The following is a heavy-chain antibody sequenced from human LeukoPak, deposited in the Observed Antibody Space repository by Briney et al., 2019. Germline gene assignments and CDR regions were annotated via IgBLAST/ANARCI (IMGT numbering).Heavy chain of an antibody. CDR1: GFTFSSYA. CDR2: ISSSNIRT. CDR3: AREGIASCGGSCYSTLGY. V-gene: IGHV3-48*02. Sequence: PGGSLRLSCAASGFTFSSYAMNWVRQAPGKGLGWISYISSSNIRTYYADSVRGRFTISRDNARNSLYLQMNSLTDDDTAVHYCAREGIASCGGSCYSTLGYWGQGTLVTVSS. J-gene: IGHJ4*02. D-gene: IGHD2-21*01.